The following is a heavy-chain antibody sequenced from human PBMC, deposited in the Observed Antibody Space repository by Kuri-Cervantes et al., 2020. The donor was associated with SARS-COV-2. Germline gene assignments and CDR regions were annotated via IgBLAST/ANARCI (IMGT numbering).Heavy chain of an antibody. V-gene: IGHV4-38-2*01. Sequence: SETLSLTCAVSGYSMRSGYYWGWIRQPPGKGLEWIGNIYHSGSTYYNPSLKSRVTISVDTSKNQFSLKLSSVTAADTAVYYCASTRWFGELLPAFDIWGQGTMVTVSS. CDR1: GYSMRSGYY. CDR2: IYHSGST. J-gene: IGHJ3*02. D-gene: IGHD3-10*01. CDR3: ASTRWFGELLPAFDI.